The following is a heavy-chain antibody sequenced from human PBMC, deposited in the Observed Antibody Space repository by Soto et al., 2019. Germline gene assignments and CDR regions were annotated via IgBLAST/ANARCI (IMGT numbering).Heavy chain of an antibody. V-gene: IGHV3-23*01. J-gene: IGHJ6*03. CDR2: MSGSGGST. Sequence: GGSLRLSCAASGFTFSSYAMSWVRQAPGKGLEWVSAMSGSGGSTYYAYSVKGRFTISRDNSKNTLYLQMNSLRAEDTAVYYCAKPSGTIFVVVIRSYYYMDVWGKGTTVTVSS. CDR1: GFTFSSYA. CDR3: AKPSGTIFVVVIRSYYYMDV. D-gene: IGHD3-3*01.